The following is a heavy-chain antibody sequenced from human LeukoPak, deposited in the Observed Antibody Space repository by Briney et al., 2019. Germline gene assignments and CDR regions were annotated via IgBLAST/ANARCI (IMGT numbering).Heavy chain of an antibody. V-gene: IGHV3-21*01. D-gene: IGHD3-22*01. CDR2: ISSSSSYL. J-gene: IGHJ4*02. Sequence: GGSLRLCCAASGFTFSSYSMNWVRQVPGKGLEWVSSISSSSSYLYYADSVEGRFTISRDNAKNSLYLQMNSLRGEDTAVYYCARGYDSSGYYLGYWGQGTLVTVSS. CDR3: ARGYDSSGYYLGY. CDR1: GFTFSSYS.